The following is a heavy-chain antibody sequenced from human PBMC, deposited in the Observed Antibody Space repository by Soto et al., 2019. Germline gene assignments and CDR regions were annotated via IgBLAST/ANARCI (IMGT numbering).Heavy chain of an antibody. CDR2: IYHSGST. V-gene: IGHV4-39*07. J-gene: IGHJ6*02. CDR1: GGSISSGDYY. D-gene: IGHD6-13*01. CDR3: AREKLVPYYYYGMDV. Sequence: SETLSLTCTVSGGSISSGDYYWSWIRQPPGKGLEWIGEIYHSGSTNYNPSLKSRVTISVDKSKNQFSLKLSSVTAADTAVYYCAREKLVPYYYYGMDVWGQGTTVTVSS.